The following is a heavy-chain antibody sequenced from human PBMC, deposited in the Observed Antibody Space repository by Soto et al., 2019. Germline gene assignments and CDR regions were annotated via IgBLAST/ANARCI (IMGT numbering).Heavy chain of an antibody. CDR3: ARTNWNYLSIHS. J-gene: IGHJ4*02. CDR2: IYYNVNT. V-gene: IGHV4-59*08. D-gene: IGHD1-1*01. CDR1: GGSISSYY. Sequence: SETLSLTCTVSGGSISSYYWCWFRQPPGKGLEWIGYIYYNVNTNYNPSLKSRVTISVDTSKNQFSLKLSSVTAADTAVYYCARTNWNYLSIHSWGQGTLVTVS.